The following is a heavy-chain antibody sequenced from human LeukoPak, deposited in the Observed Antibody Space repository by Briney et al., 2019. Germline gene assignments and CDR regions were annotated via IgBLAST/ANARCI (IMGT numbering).Heavy chain of an antibody. J-gene: IGHJ4*02. CDR1: GFTFSSFW. V-gene: IGHV3-7*01. D-gene: IGHD6-13*01. CDR2: IKQDGSEK. Sequence: PGGSLRLSYAASGFTFSSFWMSWVRQAPGKGLEWVANIKQDGSEKYYVDSVKGRFTISRDNAKNSLYLQLNSLRAEDTAVYYCARVGLSGYSSSWYLDYWGQGTLVTVSS. CDR3: ARVGLSGYSSSWYLDY.